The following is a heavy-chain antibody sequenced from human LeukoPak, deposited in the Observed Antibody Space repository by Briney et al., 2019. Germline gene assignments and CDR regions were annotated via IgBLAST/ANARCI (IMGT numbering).Heavy chain of an antibody. D-gene: IGHD3-10*01. CDR2: IYYSGSA. CDR1: GGSISSGDYY. Sequence: LSLTCTVSGGSISSGDYYWSWIRQHPGKGLEWIGYIYYSGSAYYNPPLKSRVTISVDTSENQFSLKLSSATAADTALYYCARVNYGSATKEDYWGQGTLVTVSS. J-gene: IGHJ4*02. V-gene: IGHV4-31*03. CDR3: ARVNYGSATKEDY.